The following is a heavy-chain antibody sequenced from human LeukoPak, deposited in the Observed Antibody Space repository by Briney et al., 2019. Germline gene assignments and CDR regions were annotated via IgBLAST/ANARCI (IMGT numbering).Heavy chain of an antibody. CDR1: GFTFSSYS. J-gene: IGHJ4*02. CDR2: ISSSSSYI. D-gene: IGHD3-3*01. V-gene: IGHV3-21*01. CDR3: ARGSIFGVVIIPPFDY. Sequence: GGSLRLSCAASGFTFSSYSMNWVRQAPGKGLEWVSSISSSSSYIYYADSVKGRFTISRDNAKNSLYLQMNSLRAEDTAVYYCARGSIFGVVIIPPFDYWGQGTLVTVSS.